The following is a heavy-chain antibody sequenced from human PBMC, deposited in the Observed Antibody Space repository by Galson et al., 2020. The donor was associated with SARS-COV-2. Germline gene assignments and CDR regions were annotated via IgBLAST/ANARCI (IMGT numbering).Heavy chain of an antibody. Sequence: ASVKVSCKVSGYTLTELSMHWVRQAPGKGLEWMGGFDPEDGETIYAQKFQGRVTMTEDTSTDTAYMELSSLRSEDTAVYYCATSDSYGPPYYYYYMDVWGKGTTVTVSS. CDR3: ATSDSYGPPYYYYYMDV. D-gene: IGHD5-18*01. V-gene: IGHV1-24*01. J-gene: IGHJ6*03. CDR2: FDPEDGET. CDR1: GYTLTELS.